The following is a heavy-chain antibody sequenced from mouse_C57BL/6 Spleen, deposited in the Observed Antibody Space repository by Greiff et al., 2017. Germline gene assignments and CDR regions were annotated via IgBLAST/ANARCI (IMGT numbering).Heavy chain of an antibody. D-gene: IGHD1-1*02. Sequence: QVQLQQPGAELVRPGSSVKLSCKASGYTFTSYWMHWVKQRPIQGLEWIGNIDPSDSDTHYNQKFKDKATLTVDKSSSTAYMQLSSLTSEDSAVYYCARSGWGDYWGQGTTLTVSS. V-gene: IGHV1-52*01. J-gene: IGHJ2*01. CDR1: GYTFTSYW. CDR3: ARSGWGDY. CDR2: IDPSDSDT.